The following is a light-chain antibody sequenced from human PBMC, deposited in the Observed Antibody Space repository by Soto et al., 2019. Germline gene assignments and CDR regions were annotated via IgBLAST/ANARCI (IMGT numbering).Light chain of an antibody. Sequence: QSVLTQPASVSGSPGQSITISCTGTSSDVGGYNYVSWYQQHPGKAPKLMIYDVSNRPSGVSNRFSGSKSGNTASLTISGLQAEDEADYYCSSYTSRSTLAVFGGGTQLTVL. CDR3: SSYTSRSTLAV. J-gene: IGLJ7*01. CDR1: SSDVGGYNY. V-gene: IGLV2-14*01. CDR2: DVS.